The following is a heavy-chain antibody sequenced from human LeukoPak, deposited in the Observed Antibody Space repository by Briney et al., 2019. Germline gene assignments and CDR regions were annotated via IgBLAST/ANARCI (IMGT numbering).Heavy chain of an antibody. Sequence: GGSLRLSCAGSGYSFRSHSMNWVRQAPGKGLEWVSAISGSGGSTYYADSVKGRFTISRDNSKNTLYLQMDSLRAEDTAVYYCAKTGDYYDSSGYYYYYYMDVWGKGTTVTVSS. CDR2: ISGSGGST. J-gene: IGHJ6*03. CDR1: GYSFRSHS. CDR3: AKTGDYYDSSGYYYYYYMDV. D-gene: IGHD3-22*01. V-gene: IGHV3-23*01.